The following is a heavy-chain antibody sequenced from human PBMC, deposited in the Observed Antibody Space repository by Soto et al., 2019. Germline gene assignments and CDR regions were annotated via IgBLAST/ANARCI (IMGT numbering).Heavy chain of an antibody. CDR2: INHSGST. CDR3: ARRRVLPAATYFDS. J-gene: IGHJ4*02. CDR1: GGSFSGYY. V-gene: IGHV4-34*01. D-gene: IGHD2-2*01. Sequence: SETLSLTCAVYGGSFSGYYWSWIRQPPGKGLEWIGEINHSGSTNYNPSLKSRVTMSVDTSKNQFSLNLSSVTAAGTAVYYFARRRVLPAATYFDSGGQGTVVTASS.